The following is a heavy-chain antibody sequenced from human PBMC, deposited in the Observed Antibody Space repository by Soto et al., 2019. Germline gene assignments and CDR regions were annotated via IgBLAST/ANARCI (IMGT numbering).Heavy chain of an antibody. Sequence: QIQLVQSGAEVKKPGSSVKVSCKASGGTFSSYAISWVRQAPGQGLEWMGGIIPIFGTANYAQKFQGRVTITADESTSTAYMELRSLRSEDTTVYYRASSRDCISTSCHPASFGNYYYGMDFWGQGTTVTVSS. CDR3: ASSRDCISTSCHPASFGNYYYGMDF. V-gene: IGHV1-69*12. CDR1: GGTFSSYA. CDR2: IIPIFGTA. J-gene: IGHJ6*02. D-gene: IGHD2-2*01.